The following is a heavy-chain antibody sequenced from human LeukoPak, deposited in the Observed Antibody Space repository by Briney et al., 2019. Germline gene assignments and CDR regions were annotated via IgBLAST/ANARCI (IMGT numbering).Heavy chain of an antibody. CDR2: IRGSDTST. D-gene: IGHD6-19*01. J-gene: IGHJ4*02. CDR1: GLTFSNYA. Sequence: GGSLRLSCAASGLTFSNYAMSWVRQAPGKGLEWVAAIRGSDTSTFYADSVEGRFTISRDNSKNTLYLQMNSLRAEDTAVYYCAKGREVTAWLFTDYWGQGIMVTVSS. V-gene: IGHV3-23*01. CDR3: AKGREVTAWLFTDY.